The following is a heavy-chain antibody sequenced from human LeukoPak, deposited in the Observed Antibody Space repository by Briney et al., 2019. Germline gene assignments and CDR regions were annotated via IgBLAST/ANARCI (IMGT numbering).Heavy chain of an antibody. J-gene: IGHJ5*02. CDR2: INWNGGST. CDR3: ARTAVAGTERNWFDP. CDR1: GFTFDDYG. D-gene: IGHD6-19*01. V-gene: IGHV3-20*04. Sequence: RPGGSLRLSCAASGFTFDDYGMSWVRQAPGKGLEWVSGINWNGGSTGYADSVKGRFTISRDNAKNSLYLQMNSLRAEDTALYYCARTAVAGTERNWFDPWGQGTLVTVSS.